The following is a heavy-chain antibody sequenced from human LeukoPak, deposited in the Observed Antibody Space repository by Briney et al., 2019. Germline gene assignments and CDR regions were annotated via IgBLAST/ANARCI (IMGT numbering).Heavy chain of an antibody. CDR1: GCSISSYY. Sequence: SETLSLTCTVSGCSISSYYWSWLRQPAGKGLEWIGRIYTSGSTNYNPSLKSRVTMSVDTSKNQFSLKLSSVTAADTAVYYCARDLIDYGDYDRPSNWFDPWGQGTLVTVSS. CDR3: ARDLIDYGDYDRPSNWFDP. CDR2: IYTSGST. D-gene: IGHD4-17*01. V-gene: IGHV4-4*07. J-gene: IGHJ5*02.